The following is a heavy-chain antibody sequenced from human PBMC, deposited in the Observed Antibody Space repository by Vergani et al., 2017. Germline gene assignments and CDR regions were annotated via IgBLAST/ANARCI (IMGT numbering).Heavy chain of an antibody. V-gene: IGHV5-51*01. CDR2: IYPADYDT. D-gene: IGHD1-1*01. Sequence: EVELVQSGPEMRKPGESLKISCKGSEYSFGNYWIGWVRQMPGKGLEWMGIIYPADYDTRYSPSFQGQVTISADKYISTAFLQWDSLKASDTALYYCARHTTYTDSWGQGTLVTVSS. J-gene: IGHJ4*02. CDR1: EYSFGNYW. CDR3: ARHTTYTDS.